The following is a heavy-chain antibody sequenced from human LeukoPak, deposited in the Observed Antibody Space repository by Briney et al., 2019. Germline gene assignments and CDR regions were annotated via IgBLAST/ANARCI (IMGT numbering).Heavy chain of an antibody. CDR2: ISSSSSYI. D-gene: IGHD3-22*01. Sequence: PGGSLRLSCAASGFTFSSYSMNWVRRAPGKGLEWVSSISSSSSYIYYADSVKGRFTISRDNAKNSLYLQMNSLRAEDTAVYYCARDTTYYYDSSGYYYFDYWGQGTLVTVSS. J-gene: IGHJ4*02. V-gene: IGHV3-21*01. CDR3: ARDTTYYYDSSGYYYFDY. CDR1: GFTFSSYS.